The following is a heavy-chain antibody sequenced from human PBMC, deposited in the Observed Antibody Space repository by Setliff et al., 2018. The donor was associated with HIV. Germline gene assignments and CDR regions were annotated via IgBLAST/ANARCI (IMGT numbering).Heavy chain of an antibody. J-gene: IGHJ3*02. CDR1: GYSFTSKW. V-gene: IGHV5-51*01. D-gene: IGHD6-13*01. Sequence: GESLKISCKGSGYSFTSKWIGWVRQMPGKGLECMGIIHPVDSDTRYRPSFQGQVTISDDKSISTAYLQWSTLKASDTSIYYCARHRHTAAGTLDAFDIWGQGTVVTVSS. CDR2: IHPVDSDT. CDR3: ARHRHTAAGTLDAFDI.